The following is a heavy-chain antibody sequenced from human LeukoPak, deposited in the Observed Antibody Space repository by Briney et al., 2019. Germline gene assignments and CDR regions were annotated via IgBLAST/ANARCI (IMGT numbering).Heavy chain of an antibody. CDR1: GYAIRSGFY. D-gene: IGHD3-16*02. J-gene: IGHJ4*02. V-gene: IGHV4-38-2*01. CDR3: ARYRYGGPADY. CDR2: IYHAGST. Sequence: SETLSLTCAVSGYAIRSGFYWGWLRQPPGKELEWIGSIYHAGSTCYTPSLKSRVTISVDTSKNHFSLSLNSVTVADTAVYYCARYRYGGPADYWGPGTQITVSS.